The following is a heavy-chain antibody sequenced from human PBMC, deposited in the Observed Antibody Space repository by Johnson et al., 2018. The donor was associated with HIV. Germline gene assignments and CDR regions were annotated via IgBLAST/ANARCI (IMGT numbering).Heavy chain of an antibody. CDR2: ISYDGSNK. CDR1: GFTFSSYA. CDR3: AKDLVVTAPGAFDI. J-gene: IGHJ3*02. Sequence: QVQLVESGGGVVQPGRSLRLSCAASGFTFSSYAMHWVRQAPGKGLEWVAVISYDGSNKYYADSVEGRFTISRDNSKNTLYLQMGSLRAEDTAVYYCAKDLVVTAPGAFDIWGQGTMVTVSS. V-gene: IGHV3-30*04. D-gene: IGHD2-21*02.